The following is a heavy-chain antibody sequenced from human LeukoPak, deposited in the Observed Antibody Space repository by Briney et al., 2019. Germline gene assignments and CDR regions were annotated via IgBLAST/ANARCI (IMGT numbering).Heavy chain of an antibody. CDR2: IWYDGSNK. V-gene: IGHV3-33*01. Sequence: GRSLRRSCAASGFTFSSYDMHWVRQAPGKGLEWVAVIWYDGSNKYYADSVKGRFTISRDNSKNTLYLQMNSLRAEDTAVYYCAREHVSQSFDYWGQGTLVTVSS. CDR3: AREHVSQSFDY. CDR1: GFTFSSYD. J-gene: IGHJ4*02.